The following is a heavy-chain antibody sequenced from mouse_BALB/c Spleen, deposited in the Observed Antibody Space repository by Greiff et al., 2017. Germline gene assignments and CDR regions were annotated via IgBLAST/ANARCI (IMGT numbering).Heavy chain of an antibody. CDR3: AGDYDYDDWYFDV. D-gene: IGHD2-4*01. J-gene: IGHJ1*01. V-gene: IGHV14-3*02. CDR1: GFNIKDTY. CDR2: IDPANGNT. Sequence: VQLQQSGAELVKPGASVKLSCTASGFNIKDTYMHWVKQRPEQGLEWIGRIDPANGNTKYDPKFQGKATITADTSSNTAYLQLSSLTSEDTAVYYCAGDYDYDDWYFDVWGAGTTVTVSS.